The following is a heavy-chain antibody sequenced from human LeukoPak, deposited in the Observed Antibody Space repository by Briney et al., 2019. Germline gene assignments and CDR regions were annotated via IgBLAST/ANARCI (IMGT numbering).Heavy chain of an antibody. D-gene: IGHD3-9*01. V-gene: IGHV1-69*06. J-gene: IGHJ4*02. CDR1: GGTFSSYA. Sequence: SVKVSCKASGGTFSSYAISWVRQAPGQGLEWMGGIIPIFGTANYAQKFQGRVTITADKSTSTAYMELSSLRSEDTAVYYCARGGYDILTGYYFLNFDYWGQGTLVTVSS. CDR3: ARGGYDILTGYYFLNFDY. CDR2: IIPIFGTA.